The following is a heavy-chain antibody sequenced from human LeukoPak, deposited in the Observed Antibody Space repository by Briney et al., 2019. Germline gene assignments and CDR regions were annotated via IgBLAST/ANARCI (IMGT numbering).Heavy chain of an antibody. CDR1: GGSISSYY. V-gene: IGHV4-59*01. CDR3: ARGPYYDSSGYYSPHFDY. CDR2: IYYSGST. J-gene: IGHJ4*02. Sequence: PSETLSLTCTVSGGSISSYYWSWIRQPPGKGLEWIGYIYYSGSTNYNPSLKSRVTISVDTSKNQFSLKLSSVTAADTAVYYCARGPYYDSSGYYSPHFDYWGQGTLVTVSS. D-gene: IGHD3-22*01.